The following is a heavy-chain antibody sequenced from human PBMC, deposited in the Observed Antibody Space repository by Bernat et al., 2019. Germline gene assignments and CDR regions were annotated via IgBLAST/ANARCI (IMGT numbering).Heavy chain of an antibody. CDR2: INHSGIT. CDR3: ARGAATAPKFDY. Sequence: QVQLQQWGAGLLKPSETLSLTCAVYGESFSGYYWSRIRQPPGKGLEWIGEINHSGITNYNPSLKRRVTMSVDTSKNQFSLKLTSVTAADTAVYYCARGAATAPKFDYWGQGSLVTVSS. J-gene: IGHJ4*02. D-gene: IGHD6-13*01. V-gene: IGHV4-34*02. CDR1: GESFSGYY.